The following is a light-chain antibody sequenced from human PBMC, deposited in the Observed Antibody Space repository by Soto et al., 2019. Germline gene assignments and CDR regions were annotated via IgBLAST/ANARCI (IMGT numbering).Light chain of an antibody. Sequence: QPVLTQPPSVSGAPGQRVTISCTGSSSNIGAGYDVHWYQQLPGTAPKLLIYINNNRPSGVPDRFSGSTSGTSASLAITGLQAEDEADYYCQSYDSRLSGSRVFGGGTKLTVL. CDR3: QSYDSRLSGSRV. CDR2: INN. J-gene: IGLJ3*02. CDR1: SSNIGAGYD. V-gene: IGLV1-40*01.